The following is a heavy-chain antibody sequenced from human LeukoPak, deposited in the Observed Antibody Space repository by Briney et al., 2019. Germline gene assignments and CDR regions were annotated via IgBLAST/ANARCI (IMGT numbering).Heavy chain of an antibody. Sequence: GGSLRLSCAASGFIFSSYAMSWVRQAPGKGLEWVSAISGSGGSTYYADSVKGRFTISRDNSKNTLYLQMNSLRAEDTAVYYCAMVYCSGGSCYTEYFQHWGQGTLVTVSS. J-gene: IGHJ1*01. CDR2: ISGSGGST. CDR3: AMVYCSGGSCYTEYFQH. CDR1: GFIFSSYA. V-gene: IGHV3-23*01. D-gene: IGHD2-15*01.